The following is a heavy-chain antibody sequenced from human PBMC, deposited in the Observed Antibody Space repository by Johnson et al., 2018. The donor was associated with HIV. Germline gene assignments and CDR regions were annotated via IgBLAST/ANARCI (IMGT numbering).Heavy chain of an antibody. V-gene: IGHV3-30*04. CDR3: ARDLITMIGAPDLGDAFDI. CDR2: ISYDGSNK. Sequence: VQLVESGGGVVQPGRSLRLSCAASGFTFSNYAVHWVRQAPGKGLEWVALISYDGSNKYYAESVKGRFTITRDNAKNSLYLQMNSLRAEDTALYYCARDLITMIGAPDLGDAFDIWGQGTMVTVSS. J-gene: IGHJ3*02. CDR1: GFTFSNYA. D-gene: IGHD3-22*01.